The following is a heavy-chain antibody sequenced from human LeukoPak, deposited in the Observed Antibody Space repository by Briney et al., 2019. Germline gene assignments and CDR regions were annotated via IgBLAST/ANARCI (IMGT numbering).Heavy chain of an antibody. CDR2: FYTSGSA. CDR1: GGSISSYY. V-gene: IGHV4-4*07. J-gene: IGHJ2*01. D-gene: IGHD4-23*01. CDR3: ARDPLGNFWYFDL. Sequence: SETLSLTCTVSGGSISSYYWSWIRQTAGEGLEWIGRFYTSGSASYSPSLKSRVSLSVDTSKNQFSLKLSSVTAADTAVYYSARDPLGNFWYFDLWGRGALVTVSS.